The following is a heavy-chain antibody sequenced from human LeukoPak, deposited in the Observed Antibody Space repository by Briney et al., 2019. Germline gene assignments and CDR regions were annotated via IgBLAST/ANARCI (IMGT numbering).Heavy chain of an antibody. Sequence: SETLSLTCDVSGGSISSTNWWSWVRQPPGQGLEWIGEISLTGETNYNPSLNGRVTMSLDKSRNQLSLKLSSVTAADTAVYYCARESSGCLDYWGQGTLVTVSS. CDR2: ISLTGET. J-gene: IGHJ4*02. D-gene: IGHD6-19*01. CDR1: GGSISSTNW. CDR3: ARESSGCLDY. V-gene: IGHV4-4*02.